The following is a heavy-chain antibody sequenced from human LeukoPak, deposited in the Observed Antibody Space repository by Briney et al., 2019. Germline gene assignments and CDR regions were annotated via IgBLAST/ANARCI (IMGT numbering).Heavy chain of an antibody. V-gene: IGHV3-23*01. CDR2: VTGNGANT. CDR3: AKGTLGSCTGATCYPLDY. Sequence: GGSLRLSCAASGFTFSNYAMNWVRQSPGKGLEWVSIVTGNGANTYYPDSVKGRFTISRDNSKNTLYLQMNSLRADDTAVYYCAKGTLGSCTGATCYPLDYWGQGTLVTVSS. D-gene: IGHD2-15*01. CDR1: GFTFSNYA. J-gene: IGHJ4*02.